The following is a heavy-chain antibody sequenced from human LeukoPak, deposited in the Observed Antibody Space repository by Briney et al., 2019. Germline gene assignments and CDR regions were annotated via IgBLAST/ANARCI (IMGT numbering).Heavy chain of an antibody. CDR2: IRYDGSNK. Sequence: GGSLRLSCAASGFAFSSYGMHWVRQAPGKGLEWVAFIRYDGSNKYYADSVKGRFTISRDNSKNTLYLQMNSLRAEDTAVYYCAKDRYSGYDFDYWGQGTLVTVSS. V-gene: IGHV3-30*02. CDR3: AKDRYSGYDFDY. J-gene: IGHJ4*02. D-gene: IGHD5-12*01. CDR1: GFAFSSYG.